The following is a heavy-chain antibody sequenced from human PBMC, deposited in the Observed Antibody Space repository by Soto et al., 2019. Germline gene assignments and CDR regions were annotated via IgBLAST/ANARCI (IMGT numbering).Heavy chain of an antibody. Sequence: EVHLLESGGGLVPPGGSLRLSCAASGFTVTSYAMSWVRQAPGKGLEWVSLVSGTGDSTHYANSVRGRFTISRDDSKATLCLQMSGLRAEDTAVYYCAKDNGNYGSGTFSHWGQGTLVTVSS. CDR1: GFTVTSYA. D-gene: IGHD3-10*01. J-gene: IGHJ4*02. CDR2: VSGTGDST. CDR3: AKDNGNYGSGTFSH. V-gene: IGHV3-23*01.